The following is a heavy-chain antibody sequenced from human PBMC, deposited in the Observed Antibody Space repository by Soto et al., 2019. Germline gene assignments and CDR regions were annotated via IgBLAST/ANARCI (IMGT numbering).Heavy chain of an antibody. J-gene: IGHJ4*02. D-gene: IGHD3-3*01. Sequence: QVQLVQSGAELKKPGSSMKVSCKTSGGSFNSFSFTWVRQAPGQGLEWVGRIIPVLGLTAYAQKFQGRITISADKSTSTAYMELSGLTSEDTAGYYCATEKDNTYEFWGQGTLVTVSS. V-gene: IGHV1-69*08. CDR3: ATEKDNTYEF. CDR1: GGSFNSFS. CDR2: IIPVLGLT.